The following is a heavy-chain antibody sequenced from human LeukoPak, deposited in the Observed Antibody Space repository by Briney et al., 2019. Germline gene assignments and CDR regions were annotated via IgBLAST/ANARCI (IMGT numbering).Heavy chain of an antibody. CDR3: ARSYSNYVSHFDP. CDR2: IYYSGST. J-gene: IGHJ5*02. V-gene: IGHV4-59*12. Sequence: SETLSLTCTVSGGSINSYYWSWIRQPPGKGLEWIGYIYYSGSTNYNPSLKSRVTMSVDTSKNQFSLKLSSVTAADTAVYYCARSYSNYVSHFDPWGQGTLVTVSS. D-gene: IGHD4-11*01. CDR1: GGSINSYY.